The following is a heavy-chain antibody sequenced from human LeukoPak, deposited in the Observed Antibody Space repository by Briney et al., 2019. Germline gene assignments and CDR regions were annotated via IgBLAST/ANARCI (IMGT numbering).Heavy chain of an antibody. CDR2: ISAYNGNT. CDR3: ARGLTYYYDSSGFPPDWFDP. J-gene: IGHJ5*02. D-gene: IGHD3-22*01. V-gene: IGHV1-18*01. Sequence: ASVKVSCKASGYTFTSYGISWVRQAPGQGLEWMGWISAYNGNTNYAQKLQGRVTMTTDTSTSTAYMELRSLRSDDTAVYYCARGLTYYYDSSGFPPDWFDPWGQGTLVTVSS. CDR1: GYTFTSYG.